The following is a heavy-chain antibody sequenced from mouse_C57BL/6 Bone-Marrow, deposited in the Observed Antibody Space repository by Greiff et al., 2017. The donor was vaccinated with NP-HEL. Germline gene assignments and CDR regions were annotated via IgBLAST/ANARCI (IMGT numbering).Heavy chain of an antibody. J-gene: IGHJ4*01. CDR2: IRLKSDNYAT. CDR1: GFTFSNYW. D-gene: IGHD2-1*01. Sequence: EVKLMESGGGLVQPGGSMKLSCVASGFTFSNYWMNWVRQSPEKGLEWVAQIRLKSDNYATHYAESVKGRFTISRDDSKSSVYLQMNNLRAEDTGIYYCTGYSMGLYYYAMDYWGQGTSVTVSS. V-gene: IGHV6-3*01. CDR3: TGYSMGLYYYAMDY.